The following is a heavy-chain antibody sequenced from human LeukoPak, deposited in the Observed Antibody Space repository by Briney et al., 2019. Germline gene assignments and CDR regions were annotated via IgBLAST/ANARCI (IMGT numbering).Heavy chain of an antibody. CDR3: ARGLLERPGRYYHYYMDV. Sequence: SETLSLTCTVSGGSISSSSYYWGWIRQPPGKGLEWIGSIYYSGSTYYNPSLKSRVTISVDTSKNQFSLKLSSVTAADTAVYYCARGLLERPGRYYHYYMDVWGKGTTVTVSS. D-gene: IGHD1-1*01. V-gene: IGHV4-39*07. CDR2: IYYSGST. J-gene: IGHJ6*03. CDR1: GGSISSSSYY.